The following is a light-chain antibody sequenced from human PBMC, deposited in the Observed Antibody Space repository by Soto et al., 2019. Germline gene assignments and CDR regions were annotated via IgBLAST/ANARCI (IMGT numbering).Light chain of an antibody. CDR1: SSNIGSNY. J-gene: IGLJ2*01. CDR2: RNN. Sequence: QSVLTQPPSASGTPGQRVTISCSGSSSNIGSNYVYWYQQLPGTAPKLLIYRNNQRPSGVPDRFSGSKSGTSASLAISGLRSDDEADYYCAAWDDSLSGSVLFGGGTKLTVL. CDR3: AAWDDSLSGSVL. V-gene: IGLV1-47*01.